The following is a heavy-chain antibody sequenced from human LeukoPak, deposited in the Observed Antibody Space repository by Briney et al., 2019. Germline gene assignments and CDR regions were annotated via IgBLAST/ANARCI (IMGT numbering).Heavy chain of an antibody. CDR2: IIPIFGTA. V-gene: IGHV1-69*13. Sequence: SVKVSCKASGYTFTSYYMHWVRQAPGQGLEWMGGIIPIFGTANYAQKFQGRVTITADESTSTAYMELSSLRSEDTAVYYCARCGGGDCYSGLDYWGQGTLVTVSS. CDR1: GYTFTSYY. D-gene: IGHD2-21*02. J-gene: IGHJ4*02. CDR3: ARCGGGDCYSGLDY.